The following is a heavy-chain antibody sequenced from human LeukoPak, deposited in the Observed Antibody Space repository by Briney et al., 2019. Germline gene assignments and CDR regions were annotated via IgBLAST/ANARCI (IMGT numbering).Heavy chain of an antibody. CDR1: GYTFTIYN. Sequence: ASVTLSCKASGYTFTIYNMHWVRQAPGHGLEWMGIINTSTSGTSYAQNFQGRATMPRDMSSSTVYMELSSLRPEDTAVYYCARDSATVVVPAATYYYYYMDVWGKGTTVTVSS. CDR2: INTSTSGT. CDR3: ARDSATVVVPAATYYYYYMDV. V-gene: IGHV1-46*01. J-gene: IGHJ6*03. D-gene: IGHD2-2*01.